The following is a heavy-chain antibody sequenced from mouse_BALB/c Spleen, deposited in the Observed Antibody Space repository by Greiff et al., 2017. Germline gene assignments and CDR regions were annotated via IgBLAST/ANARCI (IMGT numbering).Heavy chain of an antibody. CDR1: GYSFTGYF. J-gene: IGHJ4*01. D-gene: IGHD1-1*01. Sequence: EVKLQESGPELVKPGASVKISCKASGYSFTGYFMNWVKQSHGKSLEWIGRINPYNGDTFYNQKFKGKATLTVDKSSSTAHMELLSLTSEDSAVYYCGIGDYDSSYDYAMDYWGQGTSVTVSS. V-gene: IGHV1-37*01. CDR2: INPYNGDT. CDR3: GIGDYDSSYDYAMDY.